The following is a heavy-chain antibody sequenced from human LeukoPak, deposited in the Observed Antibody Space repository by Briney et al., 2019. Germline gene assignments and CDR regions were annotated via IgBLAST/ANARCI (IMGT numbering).Heavy chain of an antibody. V-gene: IGHV4-34*01. D-gene: IGHD3-9*01. CDR3: ATNYDILTGYPDY. CDR1: GGSFSGYY. CDR2: INHSGST. Sequence: SETLSLTCAVYGGSFSGYYWSWIRQPPGKGLEWIGEINHSGSTNYNPSLKSRVTISVDTSKNQFFLKLSSVTAADTAVYYCATNYDILTGYPDYWGQGTLVTVSS. J-gene: IGHJ4*02.